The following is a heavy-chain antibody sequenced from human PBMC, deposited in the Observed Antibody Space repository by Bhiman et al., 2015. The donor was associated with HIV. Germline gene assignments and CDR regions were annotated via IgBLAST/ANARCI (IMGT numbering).Heavy chain of an antibody. CDR1: GFTFSSHS. D-gene: IGHD6-6*01. CDR2: ISSSSYYI. CDR3: ARGSSSSLSAERFDP. V-gene: IGHV3-21*01. J-gene: IGHJ5*02. Sequence: EVQLVESGGGLVKPGGSLRLSCVASGFTFSSHSMNWVRQAPGKGLEWVSSISSSSYYIYYADSVKGRFTISRDNAKNSLYLQMNSLRAEDTAVYYCARGSSSSLSAERFDPWGQGTLVTVSS.